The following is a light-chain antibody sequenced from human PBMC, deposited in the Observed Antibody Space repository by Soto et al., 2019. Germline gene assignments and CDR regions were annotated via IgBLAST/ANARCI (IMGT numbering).Light chain of an antibody. V-gene: IGLV7-43*01. CDR2: STT. CDR3: LLYYGGAWV. Sequence: QAVVTQEPSLTVSPGGTVTLTCASSTGSVTSGYSPNWFQQKPGQAPRALIYSTTNQHSWTPARFSGSLLGDKAALTLSGVQPEDEADYYCLLYYGGAWVFGGGTKLTVL. J-gene: IGLJ3*02. CDR1: TGSVTSGYS.